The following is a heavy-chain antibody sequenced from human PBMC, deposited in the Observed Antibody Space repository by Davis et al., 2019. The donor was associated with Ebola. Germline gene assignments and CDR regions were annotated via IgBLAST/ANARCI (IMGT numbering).Heavy chain of an antibody. CDR1: GFTFNSYG. CDR3: ARGDSSSWYYYGMDV. V-gene: IGHV3-30*03. Sequence: GESLKISCAASGFTFNSYGMHRVRQAPGKGLEWVAVISYDGSNKYYADSVKGRFTISRDNSKNTLYLQMNSLRAEDTAVYYCARGDSSSWYYYGMDVWGKGTTVTVSS. D-gene: IGHD6-13*01. J-gene: IGHJ6*04. CDR2: ISYDGSNK.